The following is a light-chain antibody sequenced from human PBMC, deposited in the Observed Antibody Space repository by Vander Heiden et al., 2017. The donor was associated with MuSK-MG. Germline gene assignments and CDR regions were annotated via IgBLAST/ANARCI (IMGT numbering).Light chain of an antibody. CDR1: QSVSSSY. V-gene: IGKV3-20*01. CDR2: GAS. CDR3: QQYSRS. Sequence: EIVLTQSPGTLSLSPGERATLSCRASQSVSSSYLAGYQQKPGQAPRLLIYGASRRATGIKARFSGRGSGTECTRTISRLEAEDFAVWDGQQYSRSFGQWTKVEIK. J-gene: IGKJ1*01.